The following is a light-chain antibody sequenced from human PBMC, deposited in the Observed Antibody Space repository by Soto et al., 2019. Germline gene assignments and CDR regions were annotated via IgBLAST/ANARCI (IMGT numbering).Light chain of an antibody. CDR3: QQVYSFPHT. CDR1: QSVDNR. CDR2: GAT. V-gene: IGKV3-15*01. J-gene: IGKJ2*01. Sequence: EIVMTQSPATLSVSPGERATLSCRASQSVDNRLAWYQHTPGQPPRLLIYGATYRATGVPAKFSGSGSGTEFTLTITSLQSEDFASYYCQQVYSFPHTFGQGTKVEV.